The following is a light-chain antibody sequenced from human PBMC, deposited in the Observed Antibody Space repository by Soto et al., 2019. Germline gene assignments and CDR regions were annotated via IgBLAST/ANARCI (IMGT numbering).Light chain of an antibody. Sequence: QSVLTQPPSASGTPGQTVTISCSGSSSNIGSNYVYWYQQLPGTAPKLLIYRNHQRPSGVPDRFSGSKSGTSGSLAISGLRSEDDADYYCAAWDDSMNGYVFGTGTKVTVL. CDR3: AAWDDSMNGYV. V-gene: IGLV1-47*01. CDR1: SSNIGSNY. J-gene: IGLJ1*01. CDR2: RNH.